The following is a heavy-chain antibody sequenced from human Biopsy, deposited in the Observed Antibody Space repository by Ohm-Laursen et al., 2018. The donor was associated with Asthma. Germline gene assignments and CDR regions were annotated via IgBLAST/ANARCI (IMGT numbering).Heavy chain of an antibody. Sequence: SVKVSCNASGGTFRTYAFNWVRQAPGQGLEWMGGIIPMYGVPKVAQKFQGRVTITADESTSTAYMEMSSLRSEDTAVYYCARVDAIMISGDFYFYSGFDLWGQGTTVRVSS. V-gene: IGHV1-69*13. CDR1: GGTFRTYA. D-gene: IGHD3-16*01. CDR2: IIPMYGVP. J-gene: IGHJ6*02. CDR3: ARVDAIMISGDFYFYSGFDL.